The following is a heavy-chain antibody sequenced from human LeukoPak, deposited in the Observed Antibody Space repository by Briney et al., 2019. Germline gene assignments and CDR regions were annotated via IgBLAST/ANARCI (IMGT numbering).Heavy chain of an antibody. CDR2: ITASGPTT. D-gene: IGHD4-17*01. CDR1: GFTLTTYA. CDR3: AKDADDYVSYFDY. J-gene: IGHJ4*02. V-gene: IGHV3-23*01. Sequence: GGSLRLSCAASGFTLTTYAMTWVRQAPGKGLEWVSVITASGPTTYYADSVKGRFTFSRDNSKNTLYLQMNSLRAEDTAVYYCAKDADDYVSYFDYWGQGTLVTVSS.